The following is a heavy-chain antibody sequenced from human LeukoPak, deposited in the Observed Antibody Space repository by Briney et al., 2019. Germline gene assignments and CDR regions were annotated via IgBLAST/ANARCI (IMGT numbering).Heavy chain of an antibody. CDR2: IHYSGST. Sequence: SETLSLTCTVSGGSVSSGSYYWSWIRQPPGKGLEWIGYIHYSGSTNYNPSLKSRVTISVDTSKNQSSLKLSSVTAADTAVYYCARATIGGWIEDWSQGTLVTVSS. V-gene: IGHV4-61*01. D-gene: IGHD6-19*01. CDR1: GGSVSSGSYY. J-gene: IGHJ4*02. CDR3: ARATIGGWIED.